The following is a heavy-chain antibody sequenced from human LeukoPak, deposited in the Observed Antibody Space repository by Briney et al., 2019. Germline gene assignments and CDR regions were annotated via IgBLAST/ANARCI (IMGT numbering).Heavy chain of an antibody. CDR3: ARDGGIVVVPAAAPYNWFDP. J-gene: IGHJ5*02. D-gene: IGHD2-2*01. CDR2: INPNSGGT. V-gene: IGHV1-2*02. Sequence: ASVKVSCKASGYTFTGYYMHWVRQAPGQGLEWMGWINPNSGGTNYAQEFQGRVTMTRDTSISTAYMELSRLRSDDTAVYYCARDGGIVVVPAAAPYNWFDPWGQGTLVTVSS. CDR1: GYTFTGYY.